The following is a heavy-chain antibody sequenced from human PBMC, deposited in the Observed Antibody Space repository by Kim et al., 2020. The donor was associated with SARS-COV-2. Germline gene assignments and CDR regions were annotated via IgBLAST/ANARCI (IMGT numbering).Heavy chain of an antibody. Sequence: SETLSLTCAVYGGSFSGYYWSWIRQPPGKGLEWIGEINHSGSTNYNPSLKSRVTISVDTSKNQFSLKLSSVTAAATAVYYCARGSYSSGWYLWGQGTLVT. CDR2: INHSGST. D-gene: IGHD6-19*01. CDR1: GGSFSGYY. V-gene: IGHV4-34*01. CDR3: ARGSYSSGWYL. J-gene: IGHJ4*02.